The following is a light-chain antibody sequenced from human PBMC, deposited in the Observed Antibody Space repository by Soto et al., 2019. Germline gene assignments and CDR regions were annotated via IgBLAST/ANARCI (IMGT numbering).Light chain of an antibody. CDR3: QRYNAFSQT. V-gene: IGKV1-5*01. CDR2: DAS. Sequence: DIQMTQSPSTLSASVGDRVTITCRASQTVNNWVAWFQQKPGKAPKVLTYDASSLQSGVPSRFSGSGSGTEFTLTIDSLQPDDFATYYCQRYNAFSQTFGQGTKVDIK. CDR1: QTVNNW. J-gene: IGKJ1*01.